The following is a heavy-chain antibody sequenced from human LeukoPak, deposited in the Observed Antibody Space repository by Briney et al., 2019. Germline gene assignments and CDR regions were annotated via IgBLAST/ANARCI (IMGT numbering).Heavy chain of an antibody. V-gene: IGHV4-59*08. CDR1: GGSISSYY. D-gene: IGHD3-10*01. CDR2: IYYSGST. CDR3: ARADRGIDFDY. Sequence: SETLSLTCTVSGGSISSYYWSWIRQPPGKGLEWIGDIYYSGSTNYNPSLKSRVTISVDTSKNQFSLKLSSVTAADTAVYYCARADRGIDFDYWGQGTLVTVSS. J-gene: IGHJ4*02.